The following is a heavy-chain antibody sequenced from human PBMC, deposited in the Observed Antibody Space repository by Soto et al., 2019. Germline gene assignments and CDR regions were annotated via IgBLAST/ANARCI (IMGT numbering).Heavy chain of an antibody. Sequence: PGGSLRLSCVASGFTFSSYSMNWVRQAPGKGLEWVSSISSSSSYIYYADSVKGRFTISRDNAKNSLYLQMNSLRAEDTAVYYCAREYQWLVRGIDYWGQGTLVTVSS. V-gene: IGHV3-21*01. CDR2: ISSSSSYI. CDR1: GFTFSSYS. CDR3: AREYQWLVRGIDY. D-gene: IGHD6-19*01. J-gene: IGHJ4*02.